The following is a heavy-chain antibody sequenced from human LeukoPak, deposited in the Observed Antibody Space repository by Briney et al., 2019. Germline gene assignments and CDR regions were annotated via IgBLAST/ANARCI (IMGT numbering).Heavy chain of an antibody. CDR3: ARIRGEWLRYFDY. D-gene: IGHD3-3*01. CDR2: IYYSGST. V-gene: IGHV4-39*01. Sequence: SETLSLTCTVSGGSISSSSYYWGWIRQPPGKGLEWIGSIYYSGSTYYNPSLKSRVTISVDTSKNQFSLKLSSVTAADTAVYYCARIRGEWLRYFDYWGQGTLVAVSS. J-gene: IGHJ4*02. CDR1: GGSISSSSYY.